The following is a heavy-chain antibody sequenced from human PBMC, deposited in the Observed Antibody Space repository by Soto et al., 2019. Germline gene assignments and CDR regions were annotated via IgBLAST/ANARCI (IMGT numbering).Heavy chain of an antibody. Sequence: PGGSLRLSCAGSGFTFSSHSMNWVRQVPGKGLECISFISSSSSSIIYADSVKGRFTISRDNAKNSLYLQMNSLRVEDTAVYYCTRGPGSGDWLIDKWGQGTLVTVSS. CDR3: TRGPGSGDWLIDK. D-gene: IGHD2-21*01. J-gene: IGHJ4*02. V-gene: IGHV3-48*01. CDR2: ISSSSSSI. CDR1: GFTFSSHS.